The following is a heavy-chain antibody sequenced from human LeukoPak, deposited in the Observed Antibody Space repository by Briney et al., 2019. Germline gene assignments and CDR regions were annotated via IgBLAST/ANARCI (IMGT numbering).Heavy chain of an antibody. D-gene: IGHD5-18*01. Sequence: PGGSLRLSCVASGFTFSSSAMSWVRQAPGKGREWASVISGSGIDTYYADSVKGRLTISRDISKNTLYLQMNSLRAEDTAVYYCAKGDSGMVRRYYFDYWGQGTLVTVSS. J-gene: IGHJ4*02. CDR2: ISGSGIDT. CDR3: AKGDSGMVRRYYFDY. V-gene: IGHV3-23*01. CDR1: GFTFSSSA.